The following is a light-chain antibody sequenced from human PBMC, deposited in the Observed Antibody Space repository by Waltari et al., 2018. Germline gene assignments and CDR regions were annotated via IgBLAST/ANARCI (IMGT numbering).Light chain of an antibody. CDR1: NIGSKS. J-gene: IGLJ3*02. CDR2: YAN. Sequence: SYVLTQPPSLSVAPGKTARFTWGGNNIGSKSVHWCQQKAGQAPVVGISYANDRPPGIPERLSVSSSGKMGTRAIGRVEAGDEADYYCQVWENYSDHWVFGGGTKLTVL. V-gene: IGLV3-21*01. CDR3: QVWENYSDHWV.